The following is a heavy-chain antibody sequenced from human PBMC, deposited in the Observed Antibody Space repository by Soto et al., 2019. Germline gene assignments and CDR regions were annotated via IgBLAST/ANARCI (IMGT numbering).Heavy chain of an antibody. V-gene: IGHV4-31*03. CDR2: FYSSGSI. CDR3: ARMYSSGSGWFHP. CDR1: GYSITAGGYY. D-gene: IGHD6-19*01. J-gene: IGHJ5*02. Sequence: SDTLSLTCFVSGYSITAGGYYRSWIRHHPGKGLEWIGSFYSSGSIIYNPSLRSRVSISGDTSSNQFSMSLTSVTAADTARYYCARMYSSGSGWFHPWGQGTLVTVSS.